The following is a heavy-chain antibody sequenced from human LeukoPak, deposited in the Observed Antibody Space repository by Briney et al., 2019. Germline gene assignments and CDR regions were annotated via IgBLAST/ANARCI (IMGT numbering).Heavy chain of an antibody. CDR3: ARQYSGRHDY. D-gene: IGHD1-26*01. CDR2: IYYSGST. V-gene: IGHV4-39*01. CDR1: GGSISSSSYY. Sequence: SETLSLTCTVSGGSISSSSYYWGWIRQPPGKRLEWIGSIYYSGSTYYNPSLKSRVTISVDTSKNQFSLKLSSVTAADTAVYYCARQYSGRHDYWGQGTLVTVSS. J-gene: IGHJ4*02.